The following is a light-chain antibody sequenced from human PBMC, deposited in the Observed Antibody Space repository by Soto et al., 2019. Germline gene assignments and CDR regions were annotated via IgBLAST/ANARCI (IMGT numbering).Light chain of an antibody. CDR1: QSIGSSF. J-gene: IGKJ2*01. CDR2: GAS. V-gene: IGKV3-20*01. CDR3: QQYDSSPYT. Sequence: EIVLTQSPGTLSLSPGEGAALSCRASQSIGSSFLAWYQQKPGQALRLLIYGASSRATGIQDRFSGSGSGTAFTLTIRSLEPEDFAVYYCQQYDSSPYTVGQGTKLEIK.